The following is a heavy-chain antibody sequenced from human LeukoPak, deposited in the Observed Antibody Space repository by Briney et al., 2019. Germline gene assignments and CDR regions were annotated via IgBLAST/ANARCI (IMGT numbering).Heavy chain of an antibody. V-gene: IGHV1-2*02. CDR3: ARDLYYGSGSYGWPNY. J-gene: IGHJ4*02. CDR1: GYTFTGYY. CDR2: INPNSGGT. Sequence: AASVKVSCKASGYTFTGYYMHWVRQAPGQGLEWMGWINPNSGGTNYAQKFQGRVTMTRDTSISTAYMELSRLRSEDTAVYYCARDLYYGSGSYGWPNYWGQGTLVTVSS. D-gene: IGHD3-10*01.